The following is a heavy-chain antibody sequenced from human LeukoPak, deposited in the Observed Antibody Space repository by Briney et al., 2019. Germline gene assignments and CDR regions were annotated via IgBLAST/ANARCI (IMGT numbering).Heavy chain of an antibody. D-gene: IGHD3-22*01. CDR3: ARPHSDGSASYYFDY. Sequence: ASVKVSCKASGYTFTSYYTHWVRQAPGQGLEWMGIINPSGGSTSYAQKSQGRVTMTRDTSTSTVYMELSSLRSEDTAVYYCARPHSDGSASYYFDYWGQGTLVTVSS. CDR1: GYTFTSYY. CDR2: INPSGGST. J-gene: IGHJ4*02. V-gene: IGHV1-46*01.